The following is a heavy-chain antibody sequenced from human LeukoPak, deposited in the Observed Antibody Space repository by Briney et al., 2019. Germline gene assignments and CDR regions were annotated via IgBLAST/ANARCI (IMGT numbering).Heavy chain of an antibody. D-gene: IGHD3-9*01. CDR2: ISYDGSNK. CDR3: AIHPSNYDILTGPRDY. J-gene: IGHJ4*02. CDR1: GFIFSNYG. Sequence: GGSLRLSCAASGFIFSNYGMHWVRQAPGKGLEWVAVISYDGSNKYYADSVKGRFTISRDNSKNTLYLQMNSLRAEDTAVYYCAIHPSNYDILTGPRDYWGQGTLVTVSS. V-gene: IGHV3-30*03.